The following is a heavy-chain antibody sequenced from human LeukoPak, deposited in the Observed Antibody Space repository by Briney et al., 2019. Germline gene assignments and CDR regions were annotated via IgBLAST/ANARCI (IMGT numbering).Heavy chain of an antibody. V-gene: IGHV3-7*01. CDR1: GFTFSSHW. CDR3: ARNMGDTVVVVAAIDF. CDR2: IKEDGSEK. D-gene: IGHD2-15*01. Sequence: TGGSLRLSCADSGFTFSSHWMSWVRQAPGKGLEWGANIKEDGSEKFYVYSVEGRLTISRDNAKNSLYLQMNSLRAEDTAVYYCARNMGDTVVVVAAIDFWGQGTLVTVSS. J-gene: IGHJ4*02.